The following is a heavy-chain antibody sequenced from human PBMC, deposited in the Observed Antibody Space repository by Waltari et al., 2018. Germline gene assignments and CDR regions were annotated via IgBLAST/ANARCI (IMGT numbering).Heavy chain of an antibody. CDR3: AKDPPPILRFLEWPLRY. CDR1: GFTFSSYA. V-gene: IGHV3-23*01. D-gene: IGHD3-3*01. J-gene: IGHJ4*02. Sequence: EVQLLESGGGLVQPGGSLRLSCAASGFTFSSYAMSWVRQAPGKGLEWVSAISGSGGSTYYADSVKGRFTISRDNSKNTLYLQMNSLRAEDTAVYYCAKDPPPILRFLEWPLRYWGQGTLVTVSS. CDR2: ISGSGGST.